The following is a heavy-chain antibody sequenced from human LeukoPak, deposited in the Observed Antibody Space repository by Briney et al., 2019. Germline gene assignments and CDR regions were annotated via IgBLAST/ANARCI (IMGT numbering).Heavy chain of an antibody. CDR3: ASLNGNLFDY. CDR2: ISYDGSNK. CDR1: GFNFSNYG. D-gene: IGHD4-23*01. V-gene: IGHV3-30*19. Sequence: GKSLRLSCAASGFNFSNYGIHWVRQAPGKGLEWVAVISYDGSNKYYADSVKGRFTISRDNSKNTLYLQMNSLRAEDTAVYYCASLNGNLFDYWGQGTLVTVSS. J-gene: IGHJ4*02.